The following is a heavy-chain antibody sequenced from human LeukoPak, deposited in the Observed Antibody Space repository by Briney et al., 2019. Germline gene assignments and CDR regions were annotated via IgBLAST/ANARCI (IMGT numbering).Heavy chain of an antibody. CDR1: GFTFSTYW. CDR3: ASDRAYSQFDY. CDR2: IKEDGSDT. D-gene: IGHD2-15*01. Sequence: GGSLRLSCAASGFTFSTYWMDWVRQAPGKGLEWVASIKEDGSDTNYVGSVRGRFTVSRDNTKNSLYLRMNSLRADDTAVYYCASDRAYSQFDYWGQGTLVTVSS. J-gene: IGHJ4*02. V-gene: IGHV3-7*01.